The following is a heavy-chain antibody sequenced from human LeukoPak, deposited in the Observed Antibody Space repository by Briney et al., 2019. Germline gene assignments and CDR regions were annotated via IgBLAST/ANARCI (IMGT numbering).Heavy chain of an antibody. V-gene: IGHV5-51*01. J-gene: IGHJ4*02. CDR1: GYSFTNYW. Sequence: GESLKISCKGSGYSFTNYWIGWVRQMPGKGLEWMGVIYPGDSDTRYSPSFQGQVTISADKSISTAYVQWTSLKASDTAMYYCASYYDSSGSIDYWGQGTLVTVSS. D-gene: IGHD3-22*01. CDR2: IYPGDSDT. CDR3: ASYYDSSGSIDY.